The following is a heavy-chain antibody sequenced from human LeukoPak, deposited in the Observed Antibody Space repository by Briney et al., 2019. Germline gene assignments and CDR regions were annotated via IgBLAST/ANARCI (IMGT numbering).Heavy chain of an antibody. CDR2: INHSGSA. D-gene: IGHD6-13*01. V-gene: IGHV4-34*01. CDR3: ARHSSWYQYYFDY. Sequence: SETLSLTCAVYGGSFSGYYWSWIRQPPGKGLEWIGEINHSGSANYNPSLKSRVTISVDTSKNQFSLKLSSVTAADTAVYYCARHSSWYQYYFDYWGQGTLVTVSS. J-gene: IGHJ4*02. CDR1: GGSFSGYY.